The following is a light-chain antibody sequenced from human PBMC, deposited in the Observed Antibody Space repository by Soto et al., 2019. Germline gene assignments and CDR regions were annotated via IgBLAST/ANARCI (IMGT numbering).Light chain of an antibody. CDR1: QSVTNNY. Sequence: EIVLTQSPGTLSLSPGERATLSCRASQSVTNNYLAWYQQKPGQTPRLLIYGASSRATGIPDRFSGSGSGIDFTRTISRLEPEDFAVYYCQQYGSSPRTFGQGTKLEIK. V-gene: IGKV3-20*01. CDR2: GAS. CDR3: QQYGSSPRT. J-gene: IGKJ2*01.